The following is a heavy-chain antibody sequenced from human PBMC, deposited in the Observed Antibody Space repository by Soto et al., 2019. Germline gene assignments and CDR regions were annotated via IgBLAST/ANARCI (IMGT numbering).Heavy chain of an antibody. D-gene: IGHD3-10*01. Sequence: SETLSLTCAVYGGSFSGYYWTWIRQPPGTGLEWIGFIYNSGSTHYNPSLRSRVTISVDTSKNQFSLKLRSVTAADTAVYYCASMGYHYGSGSYPLDYWGQGTLVTVSS. V-gene: IGHV4-59*08. CDR2: IYNSGST. J-gene: IGHJ4*02. CDR1: GGSFSGYY. CDR3: ASMGYHYGSGSYPLDY.